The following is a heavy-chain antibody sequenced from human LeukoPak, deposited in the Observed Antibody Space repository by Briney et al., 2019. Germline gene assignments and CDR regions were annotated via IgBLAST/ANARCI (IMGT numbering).Heavy chain of an antibody. CDR2: IIPIFGTA. D-gene: IGHD3-10*01. CDR3: ARGYGSGSLYYYYYGMDV. J-gene: IGHJ6*04. V-gene: IGHV1-69*06. Sequence: SVKVSCKASGGTFSSYAISWVRQAPGQGLEWMGGIIPIFGTANYAQKFQGRVTITADKSTSTAYTELSSLRSEDTAVYYCARGYGSGSLYYYYYGMDVWGKGTTVTVSS. CDR1: GGTFSSYA.